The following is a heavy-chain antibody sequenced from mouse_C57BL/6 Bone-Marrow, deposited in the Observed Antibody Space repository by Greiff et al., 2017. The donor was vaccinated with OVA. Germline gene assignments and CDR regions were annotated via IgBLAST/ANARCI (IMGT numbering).Heavy chain of an antibody. CDR3: ARGNFGSSFYAMDY. CDR2: IDPANDNT. CDR1: GFNIKNTS. Sequence: VQLQQSVAELVRPGASVKLSCTASGFNIKNTSMHWVKQRPEQGLGWIGRIDPANDNTKYAPKFQGKATMTADTSSNTAYLQLSSLSSEDTAVYCCARGNFGSSFYAMDYWGQGTSVTVTS. J-gene: IGHJ4*01. V-gene: IGHV14-3*01. D-gene: IGHD1-1*01.